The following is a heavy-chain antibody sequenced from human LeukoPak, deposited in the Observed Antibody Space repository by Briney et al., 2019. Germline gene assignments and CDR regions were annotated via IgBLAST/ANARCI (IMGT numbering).Heavy chain of an antibody. V-gene: IGHV4-31*03. J-gene: IGHJ4*02. CDR1: GGSISSGGYY. Sequence: PSQTLSLTCTVSGGSISSGGYYWSWIRQHPGKGLEWIGYIYYSGSTYYNPSLKSRVTISVDTSKNQFSLKLSSVTAADTAVYYCARGLWFGELLDYWGQGTLVTVSS. CDR2: IYYSGST. D-gene: IGHD3-10*01. CDR3: ARGLWFGELLDY.